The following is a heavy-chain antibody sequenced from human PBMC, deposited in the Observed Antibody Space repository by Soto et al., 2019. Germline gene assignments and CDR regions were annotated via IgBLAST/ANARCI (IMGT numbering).Heavy chain of an antibody. CDR3: ARVVTVVKSFHYWYFDL. CDR1: GGTFSSYA. CDR2: IIPIFGTA. D-gene: IGHD2-15*01. J-gene: IGHJ2*01. Sequence: QVQLVQSGAEVKKPGSSVKVSCKASGGTFSSYAISWVRQAPGQGLEWMGGIIPIFGTANYAQKFQGRVKITADESTSTAYMELSSLRSEDTAVYYWARVVTVVKSFHYWYFDLWGRGTLVTVSS. V-gene: IGHV1-69*12.